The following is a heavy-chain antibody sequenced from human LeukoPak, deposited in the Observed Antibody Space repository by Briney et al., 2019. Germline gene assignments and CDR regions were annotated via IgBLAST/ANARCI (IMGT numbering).Heavy chain of an antibody. CDR3: ARRALHAGGYRGYHFDY. CDR2: ISGTDDST. Sequence: GGSLRLSCAASGFTFSIFAMSWVRQAPGRGLEWVSSISGTDDSTYYADSVKGRFTVSRDNSKYTLSLQMDSLRADDMAVYYCARRALHAGGYRGYHFDYWGQGTLVTVSS. D-gene: IGHD5-12*01. J-gene: IGHJ4*02. V-gene: IGHV3-23*01. CDR1: GFTFSIFA.